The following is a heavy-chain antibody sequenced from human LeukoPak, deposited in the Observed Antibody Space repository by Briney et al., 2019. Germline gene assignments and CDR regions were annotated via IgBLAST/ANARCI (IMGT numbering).Heavy chain of an antibody. Sequence: ASVKVSCKASGYTFTSYGISWVRQAPGQGLEWMGWISAYNGNTNYAQELQGRVIMTTDTSTSTAYMELRSLRSDDTAVYYCARDGPGIAVAGRPDPWGQGTLVTVSS. CDR3: ARDGPGIAVAGRPDP. V-gene: IGHV1-18*04. CDR2: ISAYNGNT. D-gene: IGHD6-19*01. J-gene: IGHJ5*02. CDR1: GYTFTSYG.